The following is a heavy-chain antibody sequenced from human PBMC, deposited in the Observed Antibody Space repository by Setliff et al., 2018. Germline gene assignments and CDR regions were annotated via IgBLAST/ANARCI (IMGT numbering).Heavy chain of an antibody. CDR1: GGTFDNKP. J-gene: IGHJ4*02. V-gene: IGHV1-69*13. Sequence: GASVKVSCKASGGTFDNKPISWVRQAPGQGLEWMGGIIPIFGTADYARKFQARVTITADESTNTAYMELSGLTSEDTAVYYCATDLAIRGVQFDYWGRGTLVTVSS. CDR3: ATDLAIRGVQFDY. D-gene: IGHD3-10*01. CDR2: IIPIFGTA.